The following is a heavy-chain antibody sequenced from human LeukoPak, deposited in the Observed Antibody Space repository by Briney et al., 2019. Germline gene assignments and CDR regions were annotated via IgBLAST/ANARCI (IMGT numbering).Heavy chain of an antibody. Sequence: PGGSLRLSCAASGFTFSDYYMSWIRQAPGEGLEWLSYITYTGNEVHYADSVKGRFTISRDNAKNLLYLQMNSLTAEDTAVYYCARDIAVAASWGQGTLVTVSS. V-gene: IGHV3-11*01. D-gene: IGHD6-19*01. CDR3: ARDIAVAAS. CDR1: GFTFSDYY. J-gene: IGHJ5*02. CDR2: ITYTGNEV.